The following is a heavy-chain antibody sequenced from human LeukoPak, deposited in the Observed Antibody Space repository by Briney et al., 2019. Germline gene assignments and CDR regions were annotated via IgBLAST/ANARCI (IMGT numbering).Heavy chain of an antibody. D-gene: IGHD6-6*01. V-gene: IGHV1-69*05. CDR2: IIPIFGTA. Sequence: SVKVSCKASGGTFSSYAISWVRQAPGQGLEWMGGIIPIFGTANYAQKFQGRVTITTDESTSTAYMELSSLRSEDTAVYYCARSRTARLGVFDFDYWGQGTLVTVSS. CDR1: GGTFSSYA. J-gene: IGHJ4*02. CDR3: ARSRTARLGVFDFDY.